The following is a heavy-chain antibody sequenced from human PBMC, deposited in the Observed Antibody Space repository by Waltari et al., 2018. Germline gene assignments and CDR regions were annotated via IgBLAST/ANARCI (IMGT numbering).Heavy chain of an antibody. CDR1: GYTFTSYA. CDR2: INAGNGNT. D-gene: IGHD1-26*01. CDR3: AREMLLSGSYYYYGMDV. Sequence: QVQLVQSGAEVKKPGASVKVSCKASGYTFTSYAMHWVRQAPGQRLEWMGWINAGNGNTKYSQKFQGRVTITRDTSASTAYMELSSLRSEDTAVYYCAREMLLSGSYYYYGMDVWGQGTTVTVSS. V-gene: IGHV1-3*01. J-gene: IGHJ6*02.